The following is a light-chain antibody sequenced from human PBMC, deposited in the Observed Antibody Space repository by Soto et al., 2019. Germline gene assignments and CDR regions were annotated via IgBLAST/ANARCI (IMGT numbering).Light chain of an antibody. CDR1: QSVADN. CDR2: GAS. J-gene: IGKJ5*01. V-gene: IGKV3-15*01. Sequence: VMRHTPATLSVSAKERVTVSCMSSQSVADNLAWFQQKPGQGPRLLIYGASTRATGIPARFSGSGSETDFTLTVSSLQSEDSAVYYCQQYNYWAITFAQGTRLEIK. CDR3: QQYNYWAIT.